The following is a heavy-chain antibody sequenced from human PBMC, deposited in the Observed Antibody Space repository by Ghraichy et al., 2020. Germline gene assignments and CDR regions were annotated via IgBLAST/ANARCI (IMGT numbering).Heavy chain of an antibody. CDR2: ISGSGGST. CDR1: GFTFNSYA. Sequence: GGSLRLSCAASGFTFNSYAMSWVRQAPGKGLEWVSAISGSGGSTYYADSVKGRFTISRDNSKNTLYLQMNSLRAEDTAVYYCAIATFAVAAYFDYWGQGTLVTVSS. D-gene: IGHD6-19*01. V-gene: IGHV3-23*01. J-gene: IGHJ4*02. CDR3: AIATFAVAAYFDY.